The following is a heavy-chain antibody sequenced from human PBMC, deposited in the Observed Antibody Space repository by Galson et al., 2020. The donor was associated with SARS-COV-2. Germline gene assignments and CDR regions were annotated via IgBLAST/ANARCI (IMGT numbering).Heavy chain of an antibody. CDR3: ARELNVEQWLSGSGFDP. J-gene: IGHJ5*02. D-gene: IGHD6-19*01. CDR2: IYYSGST. V-gene: IGHV4-59*01. Sequence: SETLSLTCTVSGGSISSYYWSWIRQPPGKGLEWIGYIYYSGSTNYNPSLKSRVTISVDTSKNQFSLKLSSVTAADTAVYYCARELNVEQWLSGSGFDPWGQGTLVTVSS. CDR1: GGSISSYY.